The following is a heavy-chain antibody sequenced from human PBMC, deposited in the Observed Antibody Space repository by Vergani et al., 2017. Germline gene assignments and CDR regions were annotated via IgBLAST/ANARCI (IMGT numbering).Heavy chain of an antibody. D-gene: IGHD3-16*01. Sequence: QVQLVQSGAEVKRPGASVKVSCKASGYTFTGYYLHWVRLAPGQGLEWMGWINPKNGLTKYAQRFQGRVSLTRDTSITTAFMELSSLRSDDTAMYYCTSFPTETSEYDDSTVYYYRFFEKWGQGTLVTVSS. CDR2: INPKNGLT. CDR3: TSFPTETSEYDDSTVYYYRFFEK. J-gene: IGHJ4*02. CDR1: GYTFTGYY. V-gene: IGHV1-2*02.